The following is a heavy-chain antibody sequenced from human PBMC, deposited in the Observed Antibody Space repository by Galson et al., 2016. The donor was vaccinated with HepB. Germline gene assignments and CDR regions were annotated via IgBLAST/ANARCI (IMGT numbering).Heavy chain of an antibody. CDR3: ARPFYYDDTGYPWDLRY. CDR1: GFTFSSYA. CDR2: ISHDGSNK. J-gene: IGHJ4*02. Sequence: SLRLSCAVSGFTFSSYAIHWVRQAPGKGLEWVAVISHDGSNKYYADSVNGRFTISRDNSKNTLYLQMNSLRAEDTAVYYCARPFYYDDTGYPWDLRYWGQGTLVTVSA. D-gene: IGHD3-22*01. V-gene: IGHV3-30-3*01.